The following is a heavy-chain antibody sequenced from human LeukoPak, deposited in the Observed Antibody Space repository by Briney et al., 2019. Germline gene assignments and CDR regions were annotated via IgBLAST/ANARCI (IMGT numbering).Heavy chain of an antibody. CDR2: ISYDGSNK. CDR1: GFTFSSYA. Sequence: GGSLRLSCAASGFTFSSYAMHRVRQAPGKGLERVAVISYDGSNKYYADSVKGRFTISRDNSKNTLYLQMNSLRAEDTAVYYCARDPGYSSGWYLGYWGQGTLVTVSS. V-gene: IGHV3-30-3*01. CDR3: ARDPGYSSGWYLGY. J-gene: IGHJ4*02. D-gene: IGHD6-19*01.